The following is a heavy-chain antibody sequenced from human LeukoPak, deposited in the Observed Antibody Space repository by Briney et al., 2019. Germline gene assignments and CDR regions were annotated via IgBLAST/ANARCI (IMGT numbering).Heavy chain of an antibody. CDR2: IIPIFGTA. D-gene: IGHD3-22*01. J-gene: IGHJ4*02. Sequence: SVKVSCKASGGTFSSYAISWVRQAPGQGLEGMGGIIPIFGTANYAQKFQGRVTITTDESTSTAYMELSSLRSEDTAVYYCARPNYDSSGPFDYWGQGTLVTVSS. CDR3: ARPNYDSSGPFDY. V-gene: IGHV1-69*05. CDR1: GGTFSSYA.